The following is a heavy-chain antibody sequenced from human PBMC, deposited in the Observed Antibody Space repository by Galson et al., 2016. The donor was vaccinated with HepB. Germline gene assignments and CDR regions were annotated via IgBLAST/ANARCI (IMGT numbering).Heavy chain of an antibody. Sequence: SLRLSCATSGFTFSSYAMTWVRQSPGKGLEWVSVISGRGGSIKYADSVKGRFTISRDNSKNTLYLQMNSLRAEDTAVYYCAHGKVPYLLTTFDYWGQGTLVTVSS. V-gene: IGHV3-23*01. CDR1: GFTFSSYA. CDR3: AHGKVPYLLTTFDY. CDR2: ISGRGGSI. J-gene: IGHJ4*02. D-gene: IGHD1-14*01.